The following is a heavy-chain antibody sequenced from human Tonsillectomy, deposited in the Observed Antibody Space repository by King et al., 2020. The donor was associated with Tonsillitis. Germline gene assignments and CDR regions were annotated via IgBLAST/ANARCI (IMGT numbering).Heavy chain of an antibody. CDR1: GYSFTSYW. CDR3: ARFYFDWLYNYGLDV. V-gene: IGHV5-10-1*03. CDR2: IDPRDSNT. D-gene: IGHD3-9*01. J-gene: IGHJ6*02. Sequence: QLVQSGAEVKKPGESLRISCKGSGYSFTSYWITWVRQMPGKGLEWMGRIDPRDSNTNYSPSFQGRVTISADRSNNTVYLQWSSLKASDSAMYYCARFYFDWLYNYGLDVWGQGTTVTVSS.